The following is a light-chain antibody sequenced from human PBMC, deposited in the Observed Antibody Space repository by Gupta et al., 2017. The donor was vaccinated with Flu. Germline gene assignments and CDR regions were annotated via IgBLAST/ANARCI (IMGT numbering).Light chain of an antibody. CDR1: QSVSSY. CDR2: DAS. V-gene: IGKV3-11*01. J-gene: IGKJ1*01. CDR3: QHRET. Sequence: ELVLAQSPATLSLSPGERATLSCRASQSVSSYLAWYQQKPGQAPRLLIYDASNRATGIPARFSGSGYGTDFTLTISSVEPEDFAVYYCQHRETFGQGTKVEIK.